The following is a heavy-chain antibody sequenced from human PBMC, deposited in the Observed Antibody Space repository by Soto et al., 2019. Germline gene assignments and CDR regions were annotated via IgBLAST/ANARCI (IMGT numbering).Heavy chain of an antibody. J-gene: IGHJ5*02. D-gene: IGHD3-22*01. V-gene: IGHV5-10-1*01. CDR1: GYSFTSYW. CDR2: IDPSDSYT. CDR3: ARQPQYYYDSSGYYYP. Sequence: GESLKISCKGSGYSFTSYWIGWVRQMPGKGLEWMGRIDPSDSYTNYSPSFQGHVTISADKSISTAYLQWSSLKASDTAMYYCARQPQYYYDSSGYYYPLGQGTLVTVSS.